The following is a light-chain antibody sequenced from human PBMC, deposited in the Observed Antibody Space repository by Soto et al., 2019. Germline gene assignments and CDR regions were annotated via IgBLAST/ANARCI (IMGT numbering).Light chain of an antibody. J-gene: IGKJ1*01. V-gene: IGKV4-1*01. CDR1: QSVLYSSNDRSY. Sequence: EIVMTQSPDSLAVSLGERATIKCKSSQSVLYSSNDRSYLAWFQQKPGQPPKALIYWASSRESGVPDRFSGSVCGTDFTLSISSLQAEDVAVYFCQQYFTTPWTFGQGTKVEL. CDR2: WAS. CDR3: QQYFTTPWT.